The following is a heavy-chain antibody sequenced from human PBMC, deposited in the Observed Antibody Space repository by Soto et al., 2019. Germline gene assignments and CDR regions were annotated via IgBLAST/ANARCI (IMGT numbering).Heavy chain of an antibody. J-gene: IGHJ1*01. V-gene: IGHV4-34*01. CDR1: GGSFSGYY. Sequence: PSETLSLTCAVYGGSFSGYYWSWIRQPPGKGLEWIGEINHSGSTNYNPSLKSRVTISVDTSKNQFSLKLSSVNAADTAVYYCARTVFNLAGYSSGWFIDTEYFQHWGQGTLVTVSS. D-gene: IGHD6-19*01. CDR2: INHSGST. CDR3: ARTVFNLAGYSSGWFIDTEYFQH.